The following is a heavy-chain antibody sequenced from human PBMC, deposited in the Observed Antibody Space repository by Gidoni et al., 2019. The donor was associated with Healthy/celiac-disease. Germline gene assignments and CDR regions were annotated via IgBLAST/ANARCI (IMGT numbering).Heavy chain of an antibody. D-gene: IGHD4-17*01. CDR2: VNPSCGRT. CDR1: GYTFTSYY. Sequence: QVQLVQSGAQVKKPGASVKVSCKASGYTFTSYYMHWVRQAPGHWLEWMGIVNPSCGRTSYTQKFQGRVTMTRDTSTSTVYMGLSSLRSEDTAVYYCARGGYGGNSILGDRYFDLWGRGTLVTVSS. J-gene: IGHJ2*01. V-gene: IGHV1-46*01. CDR3: ARGGYGGNSILGDRYFDL.